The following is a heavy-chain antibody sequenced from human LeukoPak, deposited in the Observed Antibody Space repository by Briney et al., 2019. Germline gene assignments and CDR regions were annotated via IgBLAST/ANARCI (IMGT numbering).Heavy chain of an antibody. CDR3: ARATPDYYYYYGMDV. CDR2: IYYSGST. V-gene: IGHV4-59*01. Sequence: PSETLSLTCAVYGGSFSGYYWSWIRQPPGKGLEWIGYIYYSGSTNYNPSLKSRVTISVDTSKNQFSLKLSSVTAADTAVYYCARATPDYYYYYGMDVWGQGTTVTVSS. J-gene: IGHJ6*02. CDR1: GGSFSGYY.